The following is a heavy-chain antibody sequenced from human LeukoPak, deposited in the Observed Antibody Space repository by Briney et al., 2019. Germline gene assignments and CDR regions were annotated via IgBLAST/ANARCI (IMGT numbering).Heavy chain of an antibody. V-gene: IGHV3-33*06. CDR2: IWYDGSSR. Sequence: PGRSLRLSCAASRFTFGDYGMHWVRQAQGLGLEGVAVIWYDGSSRYYADSVKGRFTISRDNSKNTLYLEMSSLRAEDTAVYYCGKRQHGSGTYYGAFDIWGQGTMVTVSS. CDR1: RFTFGDYG. J-gene: IGHJ3*02. D-gene: IGHD3-10*01. CDR3: GKRQHGSGTYYGAFDI.